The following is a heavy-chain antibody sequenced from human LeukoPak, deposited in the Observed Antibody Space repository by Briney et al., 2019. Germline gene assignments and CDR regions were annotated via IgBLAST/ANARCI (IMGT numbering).Heavy chain of an antibody. CDR2: IYYSGST. V-gene: IGHV4-39*07. Sequence: SETLSLTCTVSGGSISSSSYYWGWIRQPPGKGLEWIGSIYYSGSTYYNPSLKSRVTISVDTSKNQFSLNLSSVTAAGTAMYYCARAPHFFDSSGSRYYFDYWGQGALVTVSS. CDR3: ARAPHFFDSSGSRYYFDY. D-gene: IGHD3-22*01. CDR1: GGSISSSSYY. J-gene: IGHJ4*02.